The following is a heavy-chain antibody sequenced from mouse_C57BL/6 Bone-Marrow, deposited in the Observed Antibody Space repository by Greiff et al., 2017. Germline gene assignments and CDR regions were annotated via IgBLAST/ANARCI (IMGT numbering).Heavy chain of an antibody. V-gene: IGHV1-72*01. J-gene: IGHJ3*01. Sequence: QVQLQQPGAELVKPGASVKLSCKASGYTFTSYWMHWVKQRPGRGLEWIGRIDPNSGGTKYNEKFKSKATLTVDKPSSTAYMQLSSLTSEDSAVYYCARRRLSGYDYDEIAYWGQGTLVTVSA. CDR2: IDPNSGGT. CDR3: ARRRLSGYDYDEIAY. CDR1: GYTFTSYW. D-gene: IGHD2-4*01.